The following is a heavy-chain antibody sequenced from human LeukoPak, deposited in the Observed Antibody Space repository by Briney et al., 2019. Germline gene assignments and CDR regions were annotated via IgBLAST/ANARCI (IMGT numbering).Heavy chain of an antibody. D-gene: IGHD2-2*01. CDR2: INPNSGGT. J-gene: IGHJ3*02. V-gene: IGHV1-2*02. Sequence: ASLTVSCKASGYTFTGYYMHWVRQAPGQGLEWMGWINPNSGGTNYAQKFQGRVTMTRDTSISTAYMELSRLRSDDTAVYYCAREAHDIVVVPAAQSGAFDIWGQGTMVTVSS. CDR1: GYTFTGYY. CDR3: AREAHDIVVVPAAQSGAFDI.